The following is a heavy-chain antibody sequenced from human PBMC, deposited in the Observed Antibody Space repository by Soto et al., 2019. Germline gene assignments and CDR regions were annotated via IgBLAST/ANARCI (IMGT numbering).Heavy chain of an antibody. CDR1: GFTFDDYA. Sequence: GGSLRLSCAASGFTFDDYAMHWVRQAPGKGLEWVSGISWNSGSIGYADSVKGRFTISRDNAKNSLYLQMNSLRAEDTALYYCAKEATRSSSFEYWGQGTLGTAPQ. CDR3: AKEATRSSSFEY. V-gene: IGHV3-9*01. J-gene: IGHJ4*02. D-gene: IGHD6-13*01. CDR2: ISWNSGSI.